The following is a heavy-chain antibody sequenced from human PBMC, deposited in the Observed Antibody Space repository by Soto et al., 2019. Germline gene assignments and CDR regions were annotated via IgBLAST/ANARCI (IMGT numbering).Heavy chain of an antibody. J-gene: IGHJ4*02. Sequence: SETLSLTXTVSGGSISSGGYYWSWLRQHPGKGLEWIGDIYYSGSTYYNPSLKSRVTISVDTSKNQFSLKLSSVTAADTAVYYCARASRIAVAGRVIYYFDYWGQGTLVTVSS. D-gene: IGHD6-19*01. CDR1: GGSISSGGYY. V-gene: IGHV4-31*03. CDR3: ARASRIAVAGRVIYYFDY. CDR2: IYYSGST.